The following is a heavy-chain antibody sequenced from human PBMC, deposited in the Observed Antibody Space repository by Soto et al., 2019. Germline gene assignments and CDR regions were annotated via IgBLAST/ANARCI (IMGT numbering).Heavy chain of an antibody. D-gene: IGHD3-22*01. Sequence: SETLSLTCTVSGGSISSGDYYWIWIRQHPGKGLEWIGYIYYSGSTYYNPSLKSRVTISVDASKNQFSLKLSSVTAADTAVYYCARADSSGYLWGQGTLVTVSS. J-gene: IGHJ4*02. CDR2: IYYSGST. CDR3: ARADSSGYL. CDR1: GGSISSGDYY. V-gene: IGHV4-31*03.